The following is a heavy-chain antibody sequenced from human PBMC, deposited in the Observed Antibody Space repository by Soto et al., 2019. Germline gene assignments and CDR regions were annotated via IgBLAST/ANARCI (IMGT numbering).Heavy chain of an antibody. CDR3: ARDYKGGYFDY. Sequence: GXLILAFAASGFTVSSYAMHWVRQAPGKGLEWVAVISYDGSNKYYADSVKGRFTISRDNSKNTLYLQMNSLRAEDTAVYYCARDYKGGYFDYWGQGTLVTVSS. J-gene: IGHJ4*02. D-gene: IGHD3-10*01. CDR1: GFTVSSYA. CDR2: ISYDGSNK. V-gene: IGHV3-30-3*01.